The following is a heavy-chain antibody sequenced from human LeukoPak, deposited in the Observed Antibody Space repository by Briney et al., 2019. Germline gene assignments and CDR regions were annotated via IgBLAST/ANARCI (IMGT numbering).Heavy chain of an antibody. V-gene: IGHV4-38-2*02. Sequence: SETLSLTCTVSRDSIHSIYCWGWIRQPPGKGLEWIGTGCPSGSSFYNPSLESRVTVSVDTSKSQFSLKLTSVTAADTAVYYPVSNPGTQNDYWGQGTLVTVSS. D-gene: IGHD5/OR15-5a*01. CDR2: GCPSGSS. J-gene: IGHJ4*02. CDR1: RDSIHSIYC. CDR3: VSNPGTQNDY.